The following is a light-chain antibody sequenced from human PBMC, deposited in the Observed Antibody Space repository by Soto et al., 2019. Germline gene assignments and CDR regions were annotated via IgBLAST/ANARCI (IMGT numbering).Light chain of an antibody. J-gene: IGLJ1*01. CDR3: VSYTDTDTLV. V-gene: IGLV2-14*01. CDR2: EVT. Sequence: QSALTQPASVSGSPGQSITISCTGTSSDVGGYKYVSWYQQHPGKAPKLLIFEVTNRPSGVSSRFSGSRSGNTASLTISGLQPDDEGDYFCVSYTDTDTLVFGTGTKLTVL. CDR1: SSDVGGYKY.